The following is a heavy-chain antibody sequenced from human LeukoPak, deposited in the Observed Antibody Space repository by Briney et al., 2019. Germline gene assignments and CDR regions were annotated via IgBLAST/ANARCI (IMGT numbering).Heavy chain of an antibody. CDR3: AREEVVPAAMSGRGSYGMDV. V-gene: IGHV4-34*01. CDR2: INHSGST. CDR1: GGYFRGYY. D-gene: IGHD2-2*01. J-gene: IGHJ6*04. Sequence: SETLSLTCAVYGGYFRGYYWSWIRQPPGKGLEWIGEINHSGSTNYNPSLKSRVTISVDTSKNQFSLKLSSVPAADTAVYYCAREEVVPAAMSGRGSYGMDVWGKGTTVTVSP.